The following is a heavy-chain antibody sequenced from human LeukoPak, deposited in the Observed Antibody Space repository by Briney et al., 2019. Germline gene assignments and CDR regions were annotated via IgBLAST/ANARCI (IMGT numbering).Heavy chain of an antibody. D-gene: IGHD5-12*01. Sequence: GASVKVSCKPSGYTFTSHGIHWVRQAPGQGLEWMGWISAYNGNTNYAQNLQGRVTMTTDTSTSTAYMELRSLRSDDTAVYYCARAVSPLHPHIVATIGDPGDYWGQGTLVTVSS. CDR1: GYTFTSHG. V-gene: IGHV1-18*01. CDR3: ARAVSPLHPHIVATIGDPGDY. CDR2: ISAYNGNT. J-gene: IGHJ4*02.